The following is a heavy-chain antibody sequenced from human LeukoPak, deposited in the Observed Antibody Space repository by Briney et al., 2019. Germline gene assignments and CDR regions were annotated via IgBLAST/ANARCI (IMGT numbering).Heavy chain of an antibody. V-gene: IGHV4-39*01. CDR1: GVSISSSNYY. J-gene: IGHJ4*02. D-gene: IGHD1-1*01. CDR3: ARHGDWNGKGIDY. CDR2: MYYSGST. Sequence: SGTLSLTCAVSGVSISSSNYYWGWIRQPPGKGLEWIGSMYYSGSTNYNPSLKSRVTISVDTSKNQFSLKLSSVTAADTAVYYCARHGDWNGKGIDYWGQGTLVTVSS.